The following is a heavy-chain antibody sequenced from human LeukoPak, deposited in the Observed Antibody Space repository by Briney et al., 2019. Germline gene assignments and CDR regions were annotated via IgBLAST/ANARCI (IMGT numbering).Heavy chain of an antibody. D-gene: IGHD6-13*01. CDR1: GYTFTGYY. Sequence: ASVKVSCKASGYTFTGYYMHWVRQAPGQGLEWMGWINPNSGGTNYAQKFQGWVTMTRDTSISTAYMELSRLRSDDTAVYYCAREFWYSAGSMDVRGQGTTVTVSS. CDR3: AREFWYSAGSMDV. CDR2: INPNSGGT. J-gene: IGHJ6*02. V-gene: IGHV1-2*04.